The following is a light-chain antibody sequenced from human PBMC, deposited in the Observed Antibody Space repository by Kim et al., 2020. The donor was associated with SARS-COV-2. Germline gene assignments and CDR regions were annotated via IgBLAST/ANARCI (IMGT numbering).Light chain of an antibody. CDR2: LNSDGSH. J-gene: IGLJ3*02. Sequence: ASVRVTCTLSSGHGSYAIAWHQQQQEKGPRYLMKLNSDGSHSKGDGFPDRFSGSSSGAERYLTIASLQSEDEADYYCQTWGTGIRVFGGGTKLTVL. V-gene: IGLV4-69*01. CDR1: SGHGSYA. CDR3: QTWGTGIRV.